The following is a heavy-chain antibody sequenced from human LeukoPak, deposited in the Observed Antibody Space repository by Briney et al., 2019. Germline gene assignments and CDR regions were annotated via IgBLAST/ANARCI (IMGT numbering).Heavy chain of an antibody. Sequence: ASVKVSCKASGYTFTSYAMNWVRQAPGQGLEWMGWINTNTGNPTYAQGFTGRFVFSLDTSVSTAYLQISSLKAEDTAVYYCARVGTSLLWFGERLWYFDLWGRGTLVTVSS. V-gene: IGHV7-4-1*02. D-gene: IGHD3-10*01. J-gene: IGHJ2*01. CDR1: GYTFTSYA. CDR3: ARVGTSLLWFGERLWYFDL. CDR2: INTNTGNP.